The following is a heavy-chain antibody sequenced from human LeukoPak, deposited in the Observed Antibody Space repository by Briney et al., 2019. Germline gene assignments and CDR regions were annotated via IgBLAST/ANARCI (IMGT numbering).Heavy chain of an antibody. Sequence: ASVKVSCKASGYTFTSYAMHWVRQAPGQRLEWMGWINAGNGNTKYSQKFQGRVTITTDESTSTAYMELSSLRSEDTAVYYCARDGGLSSSSGFDYWGQGTLVTVSS. J-gene: IGHJ4*02. V-gene: IGHV1-3*01. CDR2: INAGNGNT. CDR3: ARDGGLSSSSGFDY. D-gene: IGHD6-6*01. CDR1: GYTFTSYA.